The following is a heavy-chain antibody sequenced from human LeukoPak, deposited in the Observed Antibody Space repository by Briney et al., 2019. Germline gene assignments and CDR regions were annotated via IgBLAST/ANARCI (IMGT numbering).Heavy chain of an antibody. CDR1: GFTFSSYW. CDR3: ARRIADFDY. V-gene: IGHV3-66*01. Sequence: GGSLRLSCAASGFTFSSYWMSWVRQAPGKGLEWVSVIYSGGSTYYADSVKGRFTISRDNSKNTLYLQMNSLRAEDTAVYYCARRIADFDYWGQGTLVTVSS. D-gene: IGHD2/OR15-2a*01. J-gene: IGHJ4*02. CDR2: IYSGGST.